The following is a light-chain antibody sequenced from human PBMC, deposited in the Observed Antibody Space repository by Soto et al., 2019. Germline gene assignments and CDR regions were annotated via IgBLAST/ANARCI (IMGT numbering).Light chain of an antibody. V-gene: IGKV3-11*01. CDR2: DVS. J-gene: IGKJ2*01. CDR3: LQRSTWYT. Sequence: EIVLTQSPATLSLSPGERATLSCRASQSVSSYLAWYQQKPGQAPRLVIYDVSSRATGVTPRFSGSGSGTDFTLTISSLEPEDFALYYCLQRSTWYTFGQGTKLEIK. CDR1: QSVSSY.